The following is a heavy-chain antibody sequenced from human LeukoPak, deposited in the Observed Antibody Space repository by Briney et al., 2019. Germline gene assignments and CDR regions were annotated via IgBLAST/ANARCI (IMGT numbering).Heavy chain of an antibody. CDR1: GYTFTGYY. J-gene: IGHJ4*02. Sequence: PGASVKVSCKASGYTFTGYYMHWVRQAPGQGLEWMGWINPNSGGTNYAQKFQGRVTMTRDTSISTAYMELSRLRSDDTAVYYCAREHLEYSSSSSLGHWGQGTLVTVSS. CDR2: INPNSGGT. CDR3: AREHLEYSSSSSLGH. D-gene: IGHD6-6*01. V-gene: IGHV1-2*02.